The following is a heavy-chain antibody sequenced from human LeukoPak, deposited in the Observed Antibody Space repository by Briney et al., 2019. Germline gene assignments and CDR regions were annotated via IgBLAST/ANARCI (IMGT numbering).Heavy chain of an antibody. CDR3: AKDGGQVVPAAIGVFDP. Sequence: PGGSLRLSCAASGFTFSSYGMHWVRQAPGKGLEWVAVISYDGSNKDYADSVKGRFTISRDNSKNTLYLQMNSLRAEDTAVYYCAKDGGQVVPAAIGVFDPWGQGTLVTVSS. CDR2: ISYDGSNK. D-gene: IGHD2-2*01. V-gene: IGHV3-30*18. CDR1: GFTFSSYG. J-gene: IGHJ5*02.